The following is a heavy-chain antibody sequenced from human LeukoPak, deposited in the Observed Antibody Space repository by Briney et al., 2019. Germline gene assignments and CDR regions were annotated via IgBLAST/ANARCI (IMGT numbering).Heavy chain of an antibody. CDR2: ISGSGGST. CDR1: GFTFSNHG. Sequence: GGSLRLSCAASGFTFSNHGMNWVRQAPGKVLEWVSAISGSGGSTYHADSVKGRFTISRDNAKNTLYLQMNSLRAEDTAVYDCAFGSYGFYYFDYWGQGTLVTVSS. J-gene: IGHJ4*02. D-gene: IGHD2-15*01. V-gene: IGHV3-23*01. CDR3: AFGSYGFYYFDY.